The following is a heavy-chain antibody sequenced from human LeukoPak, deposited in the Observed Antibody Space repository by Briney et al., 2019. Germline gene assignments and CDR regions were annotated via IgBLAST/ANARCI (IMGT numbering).Heavy chain of an antibody. D-gene: IGHD3-22*01. Sequence: PGGSLRLSCAASGFTFSSYAMSWVRQAPGKGLEWVSAISGSGGSTYYADSVKGRFTISRDNSKNTLYLQMNSLRAEDTAVYYCAKDRHYYDSSGYGSEGYWGQGTLVTVSS. CDR1: GFTFSSYA. V-gene: IGHV3-23*01. CDR3: AKDRHYYDSSGYGSEGY. CDR2: ISGSGGST. J-gene: IGHJ4*02.